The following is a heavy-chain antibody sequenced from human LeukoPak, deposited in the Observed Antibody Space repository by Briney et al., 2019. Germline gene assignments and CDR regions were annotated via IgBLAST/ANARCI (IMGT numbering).Heavy chain of an antibody. D-gene: IGHD3-10*01. CDR2: IYYSGST. Sequence: PSETLSLTCTVSGGSISSYYWSWIRQPPGKGLEWIGYIYYSGSTNYNPSLKSRVTISVDTSKNQFSLKLSSVTAADTAVYYCARLLSGHRFPQLWFGELFKPPNWFDPWGQGTLVTVSS. J-gene: IGHJ5*02. V-gene: IGHV4-59*08. CDR1: GGSISSYY. CDR3: ARLLSGHRFPQLWFGELFKPPNWFDP.